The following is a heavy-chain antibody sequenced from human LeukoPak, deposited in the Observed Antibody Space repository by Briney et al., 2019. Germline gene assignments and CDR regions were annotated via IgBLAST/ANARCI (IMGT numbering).Heavy chain of an antibody. CDR1: GTSDNTYM. D-gene: IGHD2-15*01. Sequence: GESLKISSKCVGTSDNTYMIGCLRQMPGKGLEWMGIIYPRDSDTRYSPSFQGQVTISADKSISTAYLHWSSLRASDTAIYYCARCSGASDYWGQGTLVSVSS. V-gene: IGHV5-51*01. J-gene: IGHJ4*02. CDR2: IYPRDSDT. CDR3: ARCSGASDY.